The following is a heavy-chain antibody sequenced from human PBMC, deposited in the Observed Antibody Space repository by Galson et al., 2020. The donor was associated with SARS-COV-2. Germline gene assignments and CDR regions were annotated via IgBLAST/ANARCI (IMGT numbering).Heavy chain of an antibody. V-gene: IGHV4-61*02. CDR3: AREDYGDYTDHDAFDI. D-gene: IGHD4-17*01. Sequence: SETLSLTCTVSGGSISSGSYYWSWIRQPAGKGLEWIGRIYTSGSTNYNPSLKSRVTISVDTSKNQFSLKLSSVTAADTAVYYCAREDYGDYTDHDAFDIWGQGTMVTVSS. CDR1: GGSISSGSYY. J-gene: IGHJ3*02. CDR2: IYTSGST.